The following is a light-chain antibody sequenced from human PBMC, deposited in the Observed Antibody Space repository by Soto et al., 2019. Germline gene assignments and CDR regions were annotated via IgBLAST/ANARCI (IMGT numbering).Light chain of an antibody. Sequence: QSALTQPPSASGSPGQSVTISCTGSSSDVGGYSYVSWYQQYPGKAPKLMIYEVTKRPSGVPDRFSGSKSGNTASLTVSGLQAEDEADYYCSSYAGSSNVFGTGTKLTVL. CDR2: EVT. V-gene: IGLV2-8*01. CDR3: SSYAGSSNV. CDR1: SSDVGGYSY. J-gene: IGLJ1*01.